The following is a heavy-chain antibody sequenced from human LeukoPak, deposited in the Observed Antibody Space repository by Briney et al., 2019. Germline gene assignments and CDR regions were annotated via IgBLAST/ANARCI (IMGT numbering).Heavy chain of an antibody. Sequence: PGGSLRLSCAASGFTFSSYAMSWVRQAPGKGLEWVSAISGSGGSTYYADSVKGRFTISRDNSKNTLYLQMNSLRAEDTAVYYCAKDGVGSGATGYYFDYWGQGTLVTVSS. CDR2: ISGSGGST. CDR1: GFTFSSYA. CDR3: AKDGVGSGATGYYFDY. J-gene: IGHJ4*02. V-gene: IGHV3-23*01. D-gene: IGHD3-3*01.